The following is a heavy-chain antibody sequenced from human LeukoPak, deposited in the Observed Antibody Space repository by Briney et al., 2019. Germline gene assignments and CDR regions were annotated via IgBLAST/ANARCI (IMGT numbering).Heavy chain of an antibody. V-gene: IGHV4-34*01. Sequence: SETLSLTCAVYGGSFSGYYWSWIRQPPGKGLEWIGEINHSGSTNYNPSLKSRVTISVDTSKNQFSLKLSSVTAADTAVYYCAKDAIRYFDWLPRAYFDYWGQGTLVTVSS. CDR2: INHSGST. D-gene: IGHD3-9*01. CDR3: AKDAIRYFDWLPRAYFDY. CDR1: GGSFSGYY. J-gene: IGHJ4*02.